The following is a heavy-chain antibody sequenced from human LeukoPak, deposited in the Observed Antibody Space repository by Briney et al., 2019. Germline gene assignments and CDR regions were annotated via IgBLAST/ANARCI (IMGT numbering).Heavy chain of an antibody. D-gene: IGHD3-3*01. Sequence: GSLRLSCAASGFTFSNAWMSWVRQAPGKGLEWVGRIKSKTDGGTTDYAAPVKGRFTISRDDSKNTLYLQMNSLKTEDTAVYYCTTGLRFLERFQTNYYMDVWGKGTPVTVSS. CDR1: GFTFSNAW. CDR3: TTGLRFLERFQTNYYMDV. CDR2: IKSKTDGGTT. J-gene: IGHJ6*03. V-gene: IGHV3-15*01.